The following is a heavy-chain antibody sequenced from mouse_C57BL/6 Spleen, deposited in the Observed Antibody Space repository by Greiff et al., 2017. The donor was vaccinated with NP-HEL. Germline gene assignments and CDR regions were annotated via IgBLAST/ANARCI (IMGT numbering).Heavy chain of an antibody. Sequence: EVQLVESGAELVRPGASVKLSCTASGFNIKDDYMHWVKQRPEQGLEWIGWIDPENGDTEYASKFQGKATITADTSSNTAYLQLSSLTSEDTAVYYCTTRGIYDGYLYYFDYWGQGTTLTVSS. J-gene: IGHJ2*01. CDR2: IDPENGDT. D-gene: IGHD2-3*01. V-gene: IGHV14-4*01. CDR1: GFNIKDDY. CDR3: TTRGIYDGYLYYFDY.